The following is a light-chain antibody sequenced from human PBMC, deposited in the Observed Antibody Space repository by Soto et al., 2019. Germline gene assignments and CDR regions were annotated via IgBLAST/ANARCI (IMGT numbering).Light chain of an antibody. V-gene: IGKV1-5*01. CDR1: QTIMTY. Sequence: DIQMTQSPSSLSASVGDEVTITCRASQTIMTYLNWYQLKPGKAPKLLIYDASSLESGVPSRFSGSGSGTEFTLTISSLQPDDFATYYCQQYNSYSLWTFGQGTKVDIK. CDR2: DAS. CDR3: QQYNSYSLWT. J-gene: IGKJ1*01.